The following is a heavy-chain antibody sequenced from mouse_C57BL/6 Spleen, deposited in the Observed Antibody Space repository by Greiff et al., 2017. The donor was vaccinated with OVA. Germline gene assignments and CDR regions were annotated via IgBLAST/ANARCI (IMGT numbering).Heavy chain of an antibody. V-gene: IGHV5-4*01. D-gene: IGHD1-1*01. J-gene: IGHJ1*03. CDR1: GFTFSSYA. Sequence: EVKLVESGGGLVKPGGSLKLSCAASGFTFSSYAMSWVRQTPEKRLEWVATISDGGSYTYYPDNVKGRFTISRDNAKNNLYLQMSHLKSEDTAMYYCAREGYYGSSLWYFDVWGTGTTVTVSS. CDR3: AREGYYGSSLWYFDV. CDR2: ISDGGSYT.